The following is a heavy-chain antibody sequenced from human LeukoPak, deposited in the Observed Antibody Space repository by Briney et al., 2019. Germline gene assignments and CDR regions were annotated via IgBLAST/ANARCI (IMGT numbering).Heavy chain of an antibody. D-gene: IGHD3-16*02. J-gene: IGHJ4*02. V-gene: IGHV4-34*01. Sequence: PSETLSLTCAVYGGSFSGYYWSWIRQPPGKGLEWIGEINQSGSTNYNPSLKSGVTISVDTSKNQFSLKLSSVTAADTAVYYCARGKSQYDYVWGSYRNPDRYFDYWGQGTLVTVSS. CDR1: GGSFSGYY. CDR3: ARGKSQYDYVWGSYRNPDRYFDY. CDR2: INQSGST.